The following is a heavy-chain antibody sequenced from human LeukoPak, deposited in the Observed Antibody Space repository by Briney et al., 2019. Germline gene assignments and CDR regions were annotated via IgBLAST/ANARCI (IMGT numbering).Heavy chain of an antibody. Sequence: ASVKVSCKASGYTFTSYDINWVRQATGQGLEWMGWMNPNSGSTGYAQKFQGRVTMTRNTSISTAYMELSSLRSEDTAVYYCASPPLAGAHAFDIWGQGTMVTVSS. J-gene: IGHJ3*02. CDR3: ASPPLAGAHAFDI. CDR1: GYTFTSYD. D-gene: IGHD7-27*01. V-gene: IGHV1-8*01. CDR2: MNPNSGST.